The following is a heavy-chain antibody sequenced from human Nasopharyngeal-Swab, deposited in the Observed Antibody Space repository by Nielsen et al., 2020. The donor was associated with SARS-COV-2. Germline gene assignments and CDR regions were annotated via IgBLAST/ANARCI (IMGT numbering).Heavy chain of an antibody. CDR2: IYYSGST. J-gene: IGHJ4*02. CDR1: GGSISSSSYY. V-gene: IGHV4-61*01. CDR3: ARNSPTDYGDYQSDFDY. D-gene: IGHD4-17*01. Sequence: SETLSLTCTVSGGSISSSSYYWSWIRQPPGKGLEWIGYIYYSGSTNYNPSLKSRVTISVDTSKNQFSLKLSSVTAADTAVYYCARNSPTDYGDYQSDFDYWGQGTLVTVSS.